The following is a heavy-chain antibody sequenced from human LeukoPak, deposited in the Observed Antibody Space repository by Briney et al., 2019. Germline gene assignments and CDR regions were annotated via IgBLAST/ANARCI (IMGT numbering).Heavy chain of an antibody. J-gene: IGHJ4*02. CDR1: GFTFSNSG. V-gene: IGHV3-30*03. CDR2: ISYDGSNK. CDR3: ARGYSSSWSLYFDY. D-gene: IGHD6-13*01. Sequence: GGSLRLSCAASGFTFSNSGLHWVRQAPGKGLEWVAVISYDGSNKYYADSVKGRFTISRDNSKNTLYPQMNSLRAEDTAVYYCARGYSSSWSLYFDYWGQGTLVTVSS.